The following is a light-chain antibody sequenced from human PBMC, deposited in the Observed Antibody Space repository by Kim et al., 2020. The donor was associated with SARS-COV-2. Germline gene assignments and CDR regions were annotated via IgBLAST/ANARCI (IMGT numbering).Light chain of an antibody. CDR3: LLSYSDSRV. J-gene: IGLJ2*01. Sequence: PGGTVPLTCGSSTGAVPSGHFPYWFQQKPSQAPRTLIYDTGNRHSRTPARFSGSLLGGKAALTLSAAQAEDEADYYCLLSYSDSRVFGGGTQLTVL. CDR1: TGAVPSGHF. V-gene: IGLV7-46*01. CDR2: DTG.